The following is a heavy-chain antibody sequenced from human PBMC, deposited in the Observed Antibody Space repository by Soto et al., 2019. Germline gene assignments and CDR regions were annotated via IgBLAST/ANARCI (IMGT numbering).Heavy chain of an antibody. CDR1: EFNFSSYG. Sequence: QVQLVESGGGVVQPGRSLRLSCAASEFNFSSYGMHWVRQAPSKGLEWVAVIWYDGSNKYYADSVKGRFTISRDNSKNTLYLQMNSLRAEDTAVYYCATVTPFYYDILTGEVDAFDIWGQGTMVTVSS. V-gene: IGHV3-33*01. CDR3: ATVTPFYYDILTGEVDAFDI. J-gene: IGHJ3*02. D-gene: IGHD3-9*01. CDR2: IWYDGSNK.